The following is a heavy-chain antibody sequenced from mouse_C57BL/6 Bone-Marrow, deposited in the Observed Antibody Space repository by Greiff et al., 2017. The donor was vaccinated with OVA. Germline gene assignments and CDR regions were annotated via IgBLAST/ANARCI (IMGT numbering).Heavy chain of an antibody. D-gene: IGHD1-1*01. CDR1: GFTFSDYG. Sequence: EVKLVESGGGLVQPGGSLKLSCAASGFTFSDYGMAWVRQAPRKGPEWVAFISNLAYSIYYADTVTGRFTISRENAKNTLYLEMSSLRSEDTAMYYCARGEYYYGSTSFAYWGQGTLVTVSA. CDR3: ARGEYYYGSTSFAY. V-gene: IGHV5-15*01. J-gene: IGHJ3*01. CDR2: ISNLAYSI.